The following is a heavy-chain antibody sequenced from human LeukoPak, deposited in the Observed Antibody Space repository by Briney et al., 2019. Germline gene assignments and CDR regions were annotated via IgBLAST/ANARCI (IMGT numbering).Heavy chain of an antibody. V-gene: IGHV4-39*07. CDR3: ARDPPTVSNDILRGYSPFDY. Sequence: SETLSLTCTVSGGSISSSSYYWGWIRQPPGKGLEGIGSIYYSGSTYYNPSLKSRVTISVDTSKNQFSLMLSSVTAADTAVYYCARDPPTVSNDILRGYSPFDYWGQGTLVTVSS. CDR2: IYYSGST. CDR1: GGSISSSSYY. J-gene: IGHJ4*02. D-gene: IGHD3-9*01.